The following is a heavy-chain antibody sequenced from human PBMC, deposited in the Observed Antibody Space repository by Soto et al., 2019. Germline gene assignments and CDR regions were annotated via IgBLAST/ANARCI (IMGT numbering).Heavy chain of an antibody. CDR2: ISYSGTI. Sequence: SETLSLTCIVSGASLTSGDYYWSWVRQPPGKGLEWIGHISYSGTIDYSPSLKGRVTISLDTSKNQFSLNLNFVTAADTAEYSSVRGFGRRYRKRPKVDLWGEGCLVTVS. J-gene: IGHJ5*02. V-gene: IGHV4-30-4*01. CDR3: VRGFGRRYRKRPKVDL. CDR1: GASLTSGDYY. D-gene: IGHD5-12*01.